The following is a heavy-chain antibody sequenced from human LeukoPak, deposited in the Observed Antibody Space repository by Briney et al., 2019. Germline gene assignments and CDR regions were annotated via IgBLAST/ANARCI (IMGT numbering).Heavy chain of an antibody. J-gene: IGHJ4*02. V-gene: IGHV3-53*01. Sequence: GGSLRLSCAASGFTVCSNYMSWVRQAPGKGLEWVSVIYSGGSTYYADSVKGRFTISRDNSKNTLYLQMNSLRAEDTAVYYCARAGHCTNGICYTADFDYWGQGTLVTVSS. D-gene: IGHD2-8*01. CDR2: IYSGGST. CDR1: GFTVCSNY. CDR3: ARAGHCTNGICYTADFDY.